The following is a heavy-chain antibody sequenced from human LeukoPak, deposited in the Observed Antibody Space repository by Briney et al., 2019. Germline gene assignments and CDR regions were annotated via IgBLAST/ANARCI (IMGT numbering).Heavy chain of an antibody. V-gene: IGHV3-66*01. CDR3: ARVRGDYYDSSGYYGWNYFDY. CDR2: IYGGGST. CDR1: GFTVSSNY. Sequence: GGSLRLSCAASGFTVSSNYMSWVRQAPGKGLEWVSVIYGGGSTYYADSVKGRFTISRDNSKNTLYLQMNSLRAEDTAVYYCARVRGDYYDSSGYYGWNYFDYWGQGTLVTVSS. D-gene: IGHD3-22*01. J-gene: IGHJ4*02.